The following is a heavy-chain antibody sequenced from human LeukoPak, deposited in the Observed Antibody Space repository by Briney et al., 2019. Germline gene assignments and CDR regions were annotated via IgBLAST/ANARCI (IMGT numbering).Heavy chain of an antibody. D-gene: IGHD6-13*01. J-gene: IGHJ2*01. CDR3: ASDRVAAAGPLHWYFDL. CDR2: IKQDGSEK. CDR1: GFSFSSYE. Sequence: GGSLRLSCAASGFSFSSYEMNWVRQAPGKGLEWVANIKQDGSEKYYVDSVKGRFTISRDNAKNSLYLQMNSLRAEDTAVYYCASDRVAAAGPLHWYFDLWGRGTLVTVSS. V-gene: IGHV3-7*04.